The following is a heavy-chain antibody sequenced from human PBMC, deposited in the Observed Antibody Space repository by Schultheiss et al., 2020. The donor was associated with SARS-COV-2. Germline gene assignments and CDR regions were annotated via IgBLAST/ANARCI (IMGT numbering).Heavy chain of an antibody. CDR3: ARAGGANYGSGSYYTLPYYYYGMDV. CDR2: INSDGSST. J-gene: IGHJ6*02. D-gene: IGHD3-10*01. CDR1: GFTFSSYE. V-gene: IGHV3-74*01. Sequence: GGSLRLSCAASGFTFSSYEMNWVRQTPGKGLVWVARINSDGSSTSYADSVKGRFTISRDNAKNTLYLQMNSLRAEDTAVYYCARAGGANYGSGSYYTLPYYYYGMDVWGQGTTVTVSS.